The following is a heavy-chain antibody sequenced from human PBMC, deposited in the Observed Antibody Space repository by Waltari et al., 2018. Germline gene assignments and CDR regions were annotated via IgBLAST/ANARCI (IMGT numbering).Heavy chain of an antibody. CDR3: ARSVRVTMTTSAVVAFDI. D-gene: IGHD3-22*01. V-gene: IGHV1-69*01. CDR2: IIPMCGTA. CDR1: GGTFSSYA. J-gene: IGHJ3*02. Sequence: QVQLVQSGAEVKKPGSSVKDSCKASGGTFSSYAISLVRQAPGQGLEWMGGIIPMCGTANYAQKFQGRVTITSDESTSTAYMELSSLRSEDTAVYYCARSVRVTMTTSAVVAFDIWGQGTMVTVSS.